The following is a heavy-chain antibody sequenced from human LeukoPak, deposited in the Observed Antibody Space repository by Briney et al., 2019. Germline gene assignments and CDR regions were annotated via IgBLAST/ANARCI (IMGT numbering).Heavy chain of an antibody. CDR1: GYTFTGYY. Sequence: ASVKVSCTASGYTFTGYYMHWVRQAPGQGLEWMGWINPNSGGTNYAQKFQGRVTMTRDTSISTAYMELRSLRSDDTAVYYCARETRADPLFGVVIVSSSYMDVWGKGTTVTVSS. CDR2: INPNSGGT. V-gene: IGHV1-2*02. J-gene: IGHJ6*03. D-gene: IGHD3-3*01. CDR3: ARETRADPLFGVVIVSSSYMDV.